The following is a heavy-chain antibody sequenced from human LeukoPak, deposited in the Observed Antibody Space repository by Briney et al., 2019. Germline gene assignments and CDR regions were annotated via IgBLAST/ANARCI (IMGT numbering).Heavy chain of an antibody. V-gene: IGHV5-51*01. D-gene: IGHD6-19*01. J-gene: IGHJ4*02. CDR2: IYPGDSDT. CDR1: GYRFTTYW. CDR3: ARVPDSRGWQYFFDY. Sequence: GESLKISCKGSGYRFTTYWIGWVRQMPGKGLEWMGIIYPGDSDTRYSPSFQGQVTISADKSISTAYLQWSSLKASDTAMYCARVPDSRGWQYFFDYWGQGTLVTVSS.